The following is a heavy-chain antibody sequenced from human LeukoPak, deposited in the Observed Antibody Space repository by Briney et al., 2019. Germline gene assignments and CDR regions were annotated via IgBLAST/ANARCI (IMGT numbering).Heavy chain of an antibody. CDR3: AKGPLVAGSFFDY. V-gene: IGHV3-23*01. CDR2: ISGSGDST. Sequence: GGSLRLSCAASGFTFNSYAINWVRQAPGKGLEWVSTISGSGDSTYYTDSVKGRFAISRDNSKNTLYLQMNSLRAEDTAVYYCAKGPLVAGSFFDYWGQGTLVTVSS. J-gene: IGHJ4*02. D-gene: IGHD6-19*01. CDR1: GFTFNSYA.